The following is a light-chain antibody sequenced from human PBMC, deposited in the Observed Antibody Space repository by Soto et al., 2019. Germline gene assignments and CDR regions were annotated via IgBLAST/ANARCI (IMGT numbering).Light chain of an antibody. V-gene: IGKV3-15*01. CDR3: QQYNTWPYT. J-gene: IGKJ2*01. CDR2: DTS. Sequence: IVLTQSPATLSVSPGERATLSCRASQGVSSLLAWYQQKPRQAPRLLIYDTSTRATGIPARFSGSGSGTDFTLTIRSLQSEDFAIYYCQQYNTWPYTFGQGTKLEIK. CDR1: QGVSSL.